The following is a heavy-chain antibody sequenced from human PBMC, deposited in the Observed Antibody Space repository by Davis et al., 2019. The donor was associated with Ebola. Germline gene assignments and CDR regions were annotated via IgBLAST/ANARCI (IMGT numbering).Heavy chain of an antibody. V-gene: IGHV3-7*01. D-gene: IGHD2-15*01. CDR2: IKKDGSVK. J-gene: IGHJ6*02. Sequence: GESLKISCVASGFTFSTYWMTWVRQAPGKGLEWVATIKKDGSVKYYVDSVKGRFTISRDNVKNTLYLQMNSLRAEDTAVYYCARDKSSSYCYGMDVWGQGTTVTVSS. CDR3: ARDKSSSYCYGMDV. CDR1: GFTFSTYW.